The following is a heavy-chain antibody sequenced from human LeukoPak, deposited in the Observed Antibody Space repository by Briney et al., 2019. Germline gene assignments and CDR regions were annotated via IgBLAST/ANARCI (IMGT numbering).Heavy chain of an antibody. D-gene: IGHD2-8*01. CDR1: GFTLSSYS. Sequence: GGSLRLSCAASGFTLSSYSMNWVRQAPGKGLEWVSSISSSSSYIYYADSVKGRFTISRDNAKNSLYLQMNSLRAEDTAVYYCARDVMTLNDYWGQGTLVTVSS. CDR3: ARDVMTLNDY. CDR2: ISSSSSYI. V-gene: IGHV3-21*01. J-gene: IGHJ4*02.